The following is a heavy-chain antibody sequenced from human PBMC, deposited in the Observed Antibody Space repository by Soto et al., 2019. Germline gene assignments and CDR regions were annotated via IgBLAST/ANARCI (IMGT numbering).Heavy chain of an antibody. CDR3: ARDVMMATTRGWFDP. D-gene: IGHD5-12*01. Sequence: QVQLVQSGAEVKKPGSSVKVSCKASGGTFSSYAISWVRQAPGQGLEWMGGIIPIFGTANYAQKFQGRVTSTADESTSTAHMELSSLRSEDTAVYYCARDVMMATTRGWFDPWGQGTLVTVSS. CDR1: GGTFSSYA. V-gene: IGHV1-69*12. J-gene: IGHJ5*02. CDR2: IIPIFGTA.